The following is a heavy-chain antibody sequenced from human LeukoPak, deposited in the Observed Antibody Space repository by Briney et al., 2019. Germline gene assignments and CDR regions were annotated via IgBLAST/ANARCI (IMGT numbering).Heavy chain of an antibody. CDR1: GGSISSRTYY. V-gene: IGHV4-39*07. D-gene: IGHD6-6*01. Sequence: SETLSLTCTVSGGSISSRTYYWGWIRQPPGTGLEWIGSIYYSGSTYYNPSLKSRVTISIDTAKNQFSLKLSSVTAADTAIYYCARGFSSSSTVYYYYYMDVWGKGTTVTVSS. CDR3: ARGFSSSSTVYYYYYMDV. J-gene: IGHJ6*03. CDR2: IYYSGST.